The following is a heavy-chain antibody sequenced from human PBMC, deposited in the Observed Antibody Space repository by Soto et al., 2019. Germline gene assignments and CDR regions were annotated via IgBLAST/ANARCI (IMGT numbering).Heavy chain of an antibody. Sequence: SLRLSCAASGFTFSSYSMNWVRQAPGKGLEWVSGISSSSRTTYYADSVKGRFTISRDDSKNILYLQMNSPRAEDTAIYYCAKDRHPDGIWTFDYWGRGTLVTVSS. V-gene: IGHV3-48*01. CDR1: GFTFSSYS. J-gene: IGHJ4*02. D-gene: IGHD3-9*01. CDR3: AKDRHPDGIWTFDY. CDR2: ISSSSRTT.